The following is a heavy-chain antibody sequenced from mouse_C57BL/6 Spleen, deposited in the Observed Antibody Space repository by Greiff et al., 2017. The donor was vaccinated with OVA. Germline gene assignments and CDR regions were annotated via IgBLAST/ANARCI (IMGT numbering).Heavy chain of an antibody. CDR3: ASGWLHWYFDV. V-gene: IGHV1-69*01. CDR2: IDPSDSYT. CDR1: GYTFTSYW. J-gene: IGHJ1*03. Sequence: QVQLKQPGAELVMPGASVKLSCKASGYTFTSYWMHWVKQRPGQGLEWIGEIDPSDSYTNYNQKFKGKSTLTVDKSSSTAYMQLSSLTSEDSAVYYCASGWLHWYFDVWGTGTTVTVSS. D-gene: IGHD2-3*01.